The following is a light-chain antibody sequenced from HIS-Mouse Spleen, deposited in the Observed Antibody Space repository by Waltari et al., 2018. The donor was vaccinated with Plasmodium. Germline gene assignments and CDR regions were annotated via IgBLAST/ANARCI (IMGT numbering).Light chain of an antibody. CDR2: KDS. V-gene: IGLV3-25*03. Sequence: SSDLTQPPSVAVSAGQTARSTCPGHAFTNEYSYWYQQKPGQAPVLVLYKDSERPSGIPERFSGSSSGTTVTLTISEVQAEDEADYYCQSADSSGTYRVFGGGTKLTVL. CDR3: QSADSSGTYRV. CDR1: AFTNEY. J-gene: IGLJ2*01.